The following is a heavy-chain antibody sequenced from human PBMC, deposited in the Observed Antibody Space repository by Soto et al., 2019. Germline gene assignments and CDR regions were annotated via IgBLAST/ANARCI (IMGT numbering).Heavy chain of an antibody. CDR1: GGTFSSYA. CDR3: AREDDSSGWRYFDY. Sequence: SVKVSCKASGGTFSSYAISWVRQAPGQGLEWMGGIIPIFGTANYAQKFQGRVTITADKSTSTAYMELSSLRSEDTAVYYCAREDDSSGWRYFDYWGQGTLVSVSS. V-gene: IGHV1-69*06. D-gene: IGHD3-22*01. J-gene: IGHJ4*02. CDR2: IIPIFGTA.